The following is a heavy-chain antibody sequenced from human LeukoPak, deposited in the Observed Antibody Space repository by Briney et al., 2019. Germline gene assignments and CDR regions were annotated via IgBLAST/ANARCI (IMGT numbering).Heavy chain of an antibody. CDR1: GGTFSSYA. V-gene: IGHV1-69*06. Sequence: ASVKVSCKASGGTFSSYAISWVRQAPGQGLEWMGRIIPIFGTANYAQKFQGRVTITADKSTSTAYMELSSLRSGDTAVYYCARGSGYGDNDYWGQGTLVTVSS. CDR2: IIPIFGTA. J-gene: IGHJ4*02. D-gene: IGHD4-23*01. CDR3: ARGSGYGDNDY.